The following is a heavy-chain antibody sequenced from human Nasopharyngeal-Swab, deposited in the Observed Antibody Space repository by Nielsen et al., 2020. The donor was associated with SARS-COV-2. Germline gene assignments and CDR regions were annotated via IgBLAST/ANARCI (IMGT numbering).Heavy chain of an antibody. D-gene: IGHD2-2*01. Sequence: WIRQPLGKGLEWIGSIYYSGSTYYNPSLKSRVTISVDTSKNQFSLKLSSVTAADTAVYYCARPNTPEDIVVVPAAIAFDIWGQGTRVTVSS. J-gene: IGHJ3*02. CDR2: IYYSGST. V-gene: IGHV4-39*01. CDR3: ARPNTPEDIVVVPAAIAFDI.